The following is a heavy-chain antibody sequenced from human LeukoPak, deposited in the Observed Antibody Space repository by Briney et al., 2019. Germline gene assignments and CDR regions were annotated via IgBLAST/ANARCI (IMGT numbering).Heavy chain of an antibody. Sequence: PSETLSLTCTVSGGSISSYYWSWIRQPAGKGLEWIGRIYTSGSTNYNPSLKSRVTMSVDTSKNQFSLKLSSVTAADTAVYYCARVTEYYDSSGPYYYYYYMDVWGKGTTVTISS. J-gene: IGHJ6*03. V-gene: IGHV4-4*07. CDR3: ARVTEYYDSSGPYYYYYYMDV. CDR2: IYTSGST. D-gene: IGHD3-22*01. CDR1: GGSISSYY.